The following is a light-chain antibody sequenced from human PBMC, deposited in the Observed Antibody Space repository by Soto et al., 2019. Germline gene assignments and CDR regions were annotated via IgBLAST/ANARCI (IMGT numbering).Light chain of an antibody. V-gene: IGKV1-5*01. J-gene: IGKJ1*01. CDR3: QQYNSSSWT. Sequence: DIQMTQSPSTLSASVGDTVTVTCRASQSVSGFLAWYPRTPGEAPKFLIYDASALQRGVQSRFSCSGSGTKFTLPIASLQPDDFATDYCQQYNSSSWTFGQGIKVDI. CDR1: QSVSGF. CDR2: DAS.